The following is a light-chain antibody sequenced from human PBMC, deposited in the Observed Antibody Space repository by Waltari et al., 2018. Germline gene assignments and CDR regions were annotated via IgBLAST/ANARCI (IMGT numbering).Light chain of an antibody. V-gene: IGLV2-23*01. CDR2: EAT. Sequence: SALTQPASVSGSPGQSITTSCTGHSSANGPYHFVSWYQEYPGKAPKLIIYEATKRPSGVSDRFSASKSGNTASLTISGLQADDEADYSCCSYAGGTAYVFGTGTRVTVL. CDR1: SSANGPYHF. CDR3: CSYAGGTAYV. J-gene: IGLJ1*01.